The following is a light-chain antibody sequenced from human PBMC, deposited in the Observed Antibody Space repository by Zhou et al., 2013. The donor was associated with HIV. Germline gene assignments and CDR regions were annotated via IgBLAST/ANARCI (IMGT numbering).Light chain of an antibody. Sequence: IVLTQSPLSLSVTPGETASISCRANESLLHKNGYDFLDWYLQKSGQSPQLLIYLASTRASGVPDRFSGSGSGTDFTLKISRVEAEDVGVYYCMQALQTPLTFGGGTKVDIK. V-gene: IGKV2-28*01. J-gene: IGKJ4*01. CDR1: ESLLHKNGYDF. CDR3: MQALQTPLT. CDR2: LAS.